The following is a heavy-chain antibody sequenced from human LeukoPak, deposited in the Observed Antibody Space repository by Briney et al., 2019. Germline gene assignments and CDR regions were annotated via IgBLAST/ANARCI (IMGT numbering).Heavy chain of an antibody. CDR3: ARSDAVAAPGH. CDR1: GFTFNNYE. V-gene: IGHV3-48*03. CDR2: IGSGSDTI. D-gene: IGHD6-19*01. Sequence: GGSLRLSCAASGFTFNNYEMNWVRQAPGKGLEWISYIGSGSDTIYYADSVRGRFTTSRDNAKNSLYLQMNSLGAADTAVYYCARSDAVAAPGHWGQGTLVTVSS. J-gene: IGHJ4*02.